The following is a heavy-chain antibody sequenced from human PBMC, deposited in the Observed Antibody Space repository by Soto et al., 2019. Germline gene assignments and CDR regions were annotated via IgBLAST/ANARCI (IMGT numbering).Heavy chain of an antibody. CDR1: GGSISSYY. D-gene: IGHD1-1*01. J-gene: IGHJ3*02. V-gene: IGHV4-59*01. Sequence: QVQLQESGPGLVKPSETLSLTCTVSGGSISSYYWSWIRQPPGKGLEWIGYIYETGSTNYNPSLTSRVTLSLDTSKNQFSLKLTSVTAADTAVYYCAREQSERSDAFDIWGQGTMVTVSS. CDR2: IYETGST. CDR3: AREQSERSDAFDI.